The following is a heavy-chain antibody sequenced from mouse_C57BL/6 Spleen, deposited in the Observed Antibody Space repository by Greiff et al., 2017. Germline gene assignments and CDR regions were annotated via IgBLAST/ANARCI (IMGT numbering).Heavy chain of an antibody. D-gene: IGHD2-5*01. J-gene: IGHJ2*01. CDR3: ARAYYSNYGVFDY. Sequence: VMLVESGPGLVQPSQSLSITCTVSGFSLTSYGVHWVRQSPGKGLEWLGVIWSGGSTDYNAAFISRLSISKVNSKSQVFFKMNSLQADDTAIYYCARAYYSNYGVFDYWGQGTTLTVSS. CDR2: IWSGGST. CDR1: GFSLTSYG. V-gene: IGHV2-2*01.